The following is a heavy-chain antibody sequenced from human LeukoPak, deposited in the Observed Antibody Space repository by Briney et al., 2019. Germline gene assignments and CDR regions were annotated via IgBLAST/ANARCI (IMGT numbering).Heavy chain of an antibody. CDR1: GYTFTSYD. V-gene: IGHV1-8*01. Sequence: ASVKVSCKASGYTFTSYDINWVRQATGQGLEWMGWMNPNSGNTGYAQKFQGRIILTRDTSISTAYMELSRLRSDDTAVYYCARGIRTNWYFDLWGRGTLATVSS. J-gene: IGHJ2*01. CDR2: MNPNSGNT. CDR3: ARGIRTNWYFDL. D-gene: IGHD1/OR15-1a*01.